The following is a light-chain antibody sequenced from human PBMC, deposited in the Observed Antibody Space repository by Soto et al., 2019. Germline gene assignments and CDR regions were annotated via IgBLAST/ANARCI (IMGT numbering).Light chain of an antibody. J-gene: IGLJ2*01. Sequence: SYELTQPPSVSVAPGKTARITCGGNNIGSKSVHWYQQKPGQAPVLVIYYDSERPSGIPERFSGSNAGNTATLTISRGEAGDEADYYCQVWDSSSDHPVVLGGGTKLTVL. CDR3: QVWDSSSDHPVV. CDR1: NIGSKS. CDR2: YDS. V-gene: IGLV3-21*04.